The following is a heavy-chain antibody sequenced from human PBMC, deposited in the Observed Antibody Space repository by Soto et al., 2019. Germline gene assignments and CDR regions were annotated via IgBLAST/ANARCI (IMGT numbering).Heavy chain of an antibody. CDR3: AGGYCSGGSCYYYGMDV. V-gene: IGHV1-69*13. CDR1: GCTFSSYA. D-gene: IGHD2-15*01. J-gene: IGHJ6*02. CDR2: IIPIFGTA. Sequence: SVKVSCKASGCTFSSYAISWVRQAPGQGLEWMGGIIPIFGTANYAQKFQGRVTITADESTSTAYMELSSLRSEDTAVYYCAGGYCSGGSCYYYGMDVWGQGTTVTVSS.